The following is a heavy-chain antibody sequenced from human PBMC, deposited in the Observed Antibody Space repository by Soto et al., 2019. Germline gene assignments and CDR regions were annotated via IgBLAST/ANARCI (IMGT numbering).Heavy chain of an antibody. Sequence: PGGSLRLSCAASGFTFSNYAMSWVRQAPGKGLERVSDISGSGGNTHYADSVKGRFTISRDNSKNKLYLKLNSLGVEDTAVYYCTKESYCGDIRCCGDNWFDPWGQGTLVTVSS. CDR2: ISGSGGNT. CDR3: TKESYCGDIRCCGDNWFDP. V-gene: IGHV3-23*01. D-gene: IGHD2-21*01. CDR1: GFTFSNYA. J-gene: IGHJ5*02.